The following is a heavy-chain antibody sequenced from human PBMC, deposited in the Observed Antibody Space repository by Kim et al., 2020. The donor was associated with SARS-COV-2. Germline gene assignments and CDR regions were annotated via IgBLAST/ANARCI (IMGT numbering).Heavy chain of an antibody. D-gene: IGHD2-21*02. CDR1: GFTFSSYA. J-gene: IGHJ4*02. Sequence: GGSLRLSFAASGFTFSSYAMSWVRQAPGNGLEWVSAISGSGGSTYYADSVKGRFTISRDNSKNTLYLQMNSLRAEDTAVYYCAKEGMVTPSNSELDYWGQGTLVTVSS. CDR2: ISGSGGST. CDR3: AKEGMVTPSNSELDY. V-gene: IGHV3-23*01.